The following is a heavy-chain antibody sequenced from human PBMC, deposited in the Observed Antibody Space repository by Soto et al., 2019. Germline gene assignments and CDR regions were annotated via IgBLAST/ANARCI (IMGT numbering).Heavy chain of an antibody. CDR3: AREISLQGAYYYYYGMDV. Sequence: GASVKVSCKASGYTFTGYYMHWVRQAPGQGLEWMGWINPNSGGTNYAQKFQGWVTMTRDTSISTAYMELSRLRSDDTAVYYCAREISLQGAYYYYYGMDVWGQGTTVTVS. CDR1: GYTFTGYY. CDR2: INPNSGGT. D-gene: IGHD1-1*01. V-gene: IGHV1-2*04. J-gene: IGHJ6*02.